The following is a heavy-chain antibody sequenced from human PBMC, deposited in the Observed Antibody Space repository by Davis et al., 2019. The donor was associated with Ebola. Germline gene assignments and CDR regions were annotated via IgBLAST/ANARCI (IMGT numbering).Heavy chain of an antibody. Sequence: SETLSLTCTVSGGSVSSGSYYWSWIRQPPGKGLEWIGYIYYSGSTNYNPSLKSRVTKSVDTSKNQFSLKLSSVTAADTAVYYCARVRGPVVIALAGDAFDIWGQGTMVTVSS. D-gene: IGHD2-21*01. CDR2: IYYSGST. CDR3: ARVRGPVVIALAGDAFDI. CDR1: GGSVSSGSYY. J-gene: IGHJ3*02. V-gene: IGHV4-61*01.